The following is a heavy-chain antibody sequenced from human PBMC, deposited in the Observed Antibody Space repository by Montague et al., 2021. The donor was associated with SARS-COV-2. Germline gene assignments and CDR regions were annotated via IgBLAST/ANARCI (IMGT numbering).Heavy chain of an antibody. J-gene: IGHJ6*02. CDR3: AGDDIVLQGVTKGMDV. D-gene: IGHD3-10*01. V-gene: IGHV4-39*07. CDR2: MYYSGST. CDR1: GGSISSSNYY. Sequence: SETLSLTCTVSGGSISSSNYYWGWIRQPPGKGLEWIGNMYYSGSTYYNPSLKSRVTISIDTSQNPFSLRLSSVTAADTAVYYCAGDDIVLQGVTKGMDVWGQGTTVTVSS.